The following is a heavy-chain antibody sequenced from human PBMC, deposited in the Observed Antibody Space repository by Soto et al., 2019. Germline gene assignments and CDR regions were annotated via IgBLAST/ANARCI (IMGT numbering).Heavy chain of an antibody. D-gene: IGHD3-16*01. Sequence: DVQLVESGGGLVQPGRSLRLSCAASGFTFEDYVMHWVRHAPGKGLEWVSRITWNSRIIGYADSVKGRFTISRDNAKNSLYLQMNSLRSEDTALYYCAKDNDGGYDAFDIWGQGTMVTVAS. V-gene: IGHV3-9*01. J-gene: IGHJ3*02. CDR2: ITWNSRII. CDR3: AKDNDGGYDAFDI. CDR1: GFTFEDYV.